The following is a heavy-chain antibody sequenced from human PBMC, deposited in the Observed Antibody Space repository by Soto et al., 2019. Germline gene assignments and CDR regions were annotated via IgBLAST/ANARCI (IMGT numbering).Heavy chain of an antibody. CDR2: ISGSGGRT. CDR1: GFTFSNYA. V-gene: IGHV3-23*01. J-gene: IGHJ4*02. Sequence: GGSLRLSCAASGFTFSNYAMSWVRQSPGKGLEWVSTISGSGGRTYYADSEKDRFTISRDNAKNTLYLQMNSLRAEDTVVYYCSSAGSSCSFDYWGQGTMVTVYS. CDR3: SSAGSSCSFDY. D-gene: IGHD6-19*01.